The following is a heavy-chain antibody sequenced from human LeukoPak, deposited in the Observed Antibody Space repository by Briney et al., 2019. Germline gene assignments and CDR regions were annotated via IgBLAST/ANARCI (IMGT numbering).Heavy chain of an antibody. CDR2: ISSSGTTI. Sequence: GGSLRLSCAASGFTFSDYYMSWIRQAPGKGLEWVSYISSSGTTIYYSDSVKGRFTISRDNAKNSLYLQMNTLRAEDTAVYYCARGGHSTHSSSWPSEYWGQGTLVTVSS. CDR1: GFTFSDYY. J-gene: IGHJ4*02. CDR3: ARGGHSTHSSSWPSEY. D-gene: IGHD6-13*01. V-gene: IGHV3-11*01.